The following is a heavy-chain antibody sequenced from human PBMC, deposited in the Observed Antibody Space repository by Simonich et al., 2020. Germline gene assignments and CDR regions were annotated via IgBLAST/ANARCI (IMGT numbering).Heavy chain of an antibody. J-gene: IGHJ1*01. CDR1: GYTFTGYY. CDR2: IIPNSGGK. V-gene: IGHV1-2*02. Sequence: QVQLVQSGAEVKKPGASVKVSCKASGYTFTGYYMHWVRQAPGQGLEGVGRIIPNSGGKNEAQKFQGRVTMTRDTSISTAYMELSRLRSDDTAVYYCARSHIAAAGTGYFQHWGQGTLVTVSS. CDR3: ARSHIAAAGTGYFQH. D-gene: IGHD6-13*01.